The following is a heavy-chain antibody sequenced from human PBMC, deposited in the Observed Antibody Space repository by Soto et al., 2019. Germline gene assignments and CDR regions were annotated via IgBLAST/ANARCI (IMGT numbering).Heavy chain of an antibody. CDR3: ARVKRNVAAAGTLAYYYYYMDV. D-gene: IGHD6-13*01. J-gene: IGHJ6*03. V-gene: IGHV3-7*01. CDR2: IKQDGSEK. CDR1: GFTFSSYS. Sequence: PGGSLRLSCAASGFTFSSYSMNWVRQAPGKGLEWVANIKQDGSEKYYVDSVKGRFTISRDNAKNSLYLQMNSLRAEDTAVYYCARVKRNVAAAGTLAYYYYYMDVWGKGTTVTVSS.